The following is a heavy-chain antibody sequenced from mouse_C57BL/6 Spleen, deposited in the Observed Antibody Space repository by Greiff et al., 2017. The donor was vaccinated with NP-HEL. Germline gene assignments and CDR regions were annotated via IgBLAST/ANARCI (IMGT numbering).Heavy chain of an antibody. CDR2: INPNYGTT. V-gene: IGHV1-39*01. J-gene: IGHJ4*01. CDR1: GYSFTDYN. CDR3: AREIYYGTYYAMDY. D-gene: IGHD2-1*01. Sequence: VQLHQSGPELVKPGASVKISCKASGYSFTDYNMNWVKQSNGKSLEWIGVINPNYGTTSYNQKFKGKATLTVDQSSSTAYMQLNSLTSEDSAVYYCAREIYYGTYYAMDYWGQGTSVTVSS.